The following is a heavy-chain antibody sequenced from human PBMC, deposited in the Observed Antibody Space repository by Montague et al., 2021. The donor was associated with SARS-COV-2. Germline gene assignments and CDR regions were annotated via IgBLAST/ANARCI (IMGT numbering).Heavy chain of an antibody. CDR3: ARIGLGWSYGNGMDV. J-gene: IGHJ6*02. D-gene: IGHD6-19*01. CDR2: TRHDESQK. Sequence: SLRPSCSASGFAFSLYSMHWVRQAPGKGLEWVAVTRHDESQKFYXDSVKGRVTISKDNSKNILYLQMNSLRREDTAVYHCARIGLGWSYGNGMDVWGQGTTVIVSS. CDR1: GFAFSLYS. V-gene: IGHV3-30*04.